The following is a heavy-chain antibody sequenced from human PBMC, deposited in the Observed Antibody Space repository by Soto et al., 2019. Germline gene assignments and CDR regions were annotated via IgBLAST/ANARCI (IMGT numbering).Heavy chain of an antibody. J-gene: IGHJ4*02. CDR3: AKMEGMDPWAYSLDY. CDR2: IYGGGNGP. CDR1: GFTFSDFA. V-gene: IGHV3-23*01. Sequence: EVQVLESGGGLVQPGGSLRLSRAATGFTFSDFAMSWVRQAPGKGLEWVSRIYGGGNGPHYADSVKGRVTISRDNSKNTLYLQMNSLRAEDTAVYYCAKMEGMDPWAYSLDYWGQGTLVTVSS. D-gene: IGHD2-15*01.